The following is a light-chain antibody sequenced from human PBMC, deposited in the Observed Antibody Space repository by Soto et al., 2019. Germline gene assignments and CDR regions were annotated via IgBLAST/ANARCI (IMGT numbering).Light chain of an antibody. CDR1: SSDVGGYNY. CDR2: EVT. Sequence: QSVLTQPASASGSPGQSVTIICTGTSSDVGGYNYVSWYQQHPGKAPKLMIYEVTKRPSGVPDRFSGSKSGNTASLTVSGLQAEDEADYYCCSYAGSNNLKVFGTGTKVTVL. V-gene: IGLV2-8*01. J-gene: IGLJ1*01. CDR3: CSYAGSNNLKV.